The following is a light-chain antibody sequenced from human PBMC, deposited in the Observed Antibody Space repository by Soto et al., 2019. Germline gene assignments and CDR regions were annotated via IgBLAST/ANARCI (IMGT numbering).Light chain of an antibody. Sequence: EIVMTQSPATLSVSPGGRATLSCRASQSISDTLAWYQQKPGQAPRLLIYGASTRATGLPARFSGSGSGTDFTLTIDGLEPEDFAVYYCQQYTQSLWTFGQGTKVDIK. CDR1: QSISDT. V-gene: IGKV3-15*01. CDR2: GAS. J-gene: IGKJ1*01. CDR3: QQYTQSLWT.